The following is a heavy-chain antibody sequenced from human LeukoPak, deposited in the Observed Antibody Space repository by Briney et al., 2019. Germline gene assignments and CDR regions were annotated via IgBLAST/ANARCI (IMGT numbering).Heavy chain of an antibody. D-gene: IGHD3-10*01. V-gene: IGHV3-64D*06. CDR3: VKARGYYYGSGSYSGYDP. Sequence: GGSLRLSCSGSGFTFSRYAMHWVRQAPGKGLEYVSAISSNGGSTYYADSVKGRFTISRDNSKNTLYLQMSSLRAEDTAVHNCVKARGYYYGSGSYSGYDPWGQGTLVTDSS. J-gene: IGHJ5*02. CDR2: ISSNGGST. CDR1: GFTFSRYA.